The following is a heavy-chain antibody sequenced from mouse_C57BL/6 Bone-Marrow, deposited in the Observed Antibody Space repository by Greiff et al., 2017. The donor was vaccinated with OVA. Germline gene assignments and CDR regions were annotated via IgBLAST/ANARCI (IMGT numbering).Heavy chain of an antibody. CDR1: GYSITSGYY. Sequence: EVQLVESGPGLVKPSQSLSLTCSVTGYSITSGYYWNWIRQFPGNKLEWMGYISYDGSNNYNPSLKNRISITRDTSKNQFFLKLNSVTTEDTATYYCAREAFVFDYWGQGTTLTVSS. J-gene: IGHJ2*01. V-gene: IGHV3-6*01. CDR3: AREAFVFDY. CDR2: ISYDGSN.